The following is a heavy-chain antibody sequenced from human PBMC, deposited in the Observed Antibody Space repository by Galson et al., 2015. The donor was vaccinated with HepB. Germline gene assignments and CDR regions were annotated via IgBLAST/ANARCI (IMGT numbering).Heavy chain of an antibody. CDR3: ARGATVDY. CDR1: GGSFSGYY. CDR2: INHSGST. Sequence: SETLSLTCAVYGGSFSGYYWSWIRQPPGKGLEWIGEINHSGSTNYNPSLKSRVTISVDTSKNQFSLKLSSVTAADTAVYYCARGATVDYWGQGTLVTVSS. V-gene: IGHV4-34*01. J-gene: IGHJ4*02.